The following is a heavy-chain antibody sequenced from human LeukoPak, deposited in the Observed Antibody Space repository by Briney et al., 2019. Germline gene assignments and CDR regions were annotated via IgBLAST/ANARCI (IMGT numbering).Heavy chain of an antibody. D-gene: IGHD1-26*01. CDR2: MNPNSGNT. J-gene: IGHJ3*02. Sequence: ASLTLSCKVSGYTFTSYDINWLRQAPGPELEWMGCMNPNSGNTVYAQKFQGRVTITRNTSISTAYMELSSLRSEDTAVYYCARGEWELNAFDIWGQGTMVTVSS. CDR1: GYTFTSYD. V-gene: IGHV1-8*03. CDR3: ARGEWELNAFDI.